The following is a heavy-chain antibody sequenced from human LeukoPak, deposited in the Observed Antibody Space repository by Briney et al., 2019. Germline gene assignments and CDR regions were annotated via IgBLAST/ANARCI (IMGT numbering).Heavy chain of an antibody. CDR1: GFTFFSYT. J-gene: IGHJ5*02. Sequence: GGSLRLSCAASGFTFFSYTMNWVRQAPGKGLEWVSSISSTRSYIYYADSVKGRFTISRDNAKNSLYLQMNSLRAEDTAVYYCARGADGVSSNSRGWFDPWGQGTLVTVSS. CDR2: ISSTRSYI. CDR3: ARGADGVSSNSRGWFDP. D-gene: IGHD2-15*01. V-gene: IGHV3-21*01.